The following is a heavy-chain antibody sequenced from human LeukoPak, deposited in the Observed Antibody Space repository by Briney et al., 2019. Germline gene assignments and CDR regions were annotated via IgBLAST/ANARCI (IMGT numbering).Heavy chain of an antibody. CDR2: VSSDGTT. D-gene: IGHD2-15*01. J-gene: IGHJ4*02. CDR3: ARLDCLIEGCYNH. V-gene: IGHV4-59*08. Sequence: SGTLSLTCSVSGDSVTSSYWNWIRQPPGKGLEWIGYVSSDGTTNYNPSLRSRLIMSVDTAKNDISLNLTSVTAADTAIYYCARLDCLIEGCYNHWGRGTLVTVSS. CDR1: GDSVTSSY.